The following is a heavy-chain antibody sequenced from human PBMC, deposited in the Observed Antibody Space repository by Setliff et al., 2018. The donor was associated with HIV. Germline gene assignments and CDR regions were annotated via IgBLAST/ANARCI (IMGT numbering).Heavy chain of an antibody. Sequence: GGSLRLSCAASGFTFSSYEMHWVRQVTGKGLEWVSAIGTAGDTYYPGSVKGRFIISRDNGKNSVYLQMDGLRVEDTAIYYCARDYRWGFDNWGQGTLVTVSS. J-gene: IGHJ4*02. V-gene: IGHV3-13*01. CDR1: GFTFSSYE. CDR2: IGTAGDT. D-gene: IGHD1-26*01. CDR3: ARDYRWGFDN.